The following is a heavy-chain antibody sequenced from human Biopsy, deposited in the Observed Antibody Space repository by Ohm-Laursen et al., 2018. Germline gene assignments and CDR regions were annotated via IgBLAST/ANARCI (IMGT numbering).Heavy chain of an antibody. J-gene: IGHJ4*02. Sequence: GTLSLTCTVSGGSVRSPDHRWNWVRRAPGKGLEWIGNMYYSWTTLYNPSLSGRVTMDLDRSTNQFSLKLKSVTSADTAVYFCARAYFYGMGTSNYFLDSWGQGALVTVSS. CDR2: MYYSWTT. CDR1: GGSVRSPDHR. CDR3: ARAYFYGMGTSNYFLDS. V-gene: IGHV4-61*08. D-gene: IGHD3-10*01.